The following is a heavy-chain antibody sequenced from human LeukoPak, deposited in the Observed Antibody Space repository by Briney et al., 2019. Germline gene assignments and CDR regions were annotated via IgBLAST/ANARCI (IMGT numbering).Heavy chain of an antibody. Sequence: ASVKVSCKASGYTFTGYYMHWVRQAPGQGLEWMGWINPNSGGTNYAQKFQGRVTMTRNTSISTAYMELSSLRSEDTAVYYCARSVAIAVAGYWGQGTLVTVSS. CDR2: INPNSGGT. D-gene: IGHD6-19*01. J-gene: IGHJ4*02. V-gene: IGHV1-2*02. CDR3: ARSVAIAVAGY. CDR1: GYTFTGYY.